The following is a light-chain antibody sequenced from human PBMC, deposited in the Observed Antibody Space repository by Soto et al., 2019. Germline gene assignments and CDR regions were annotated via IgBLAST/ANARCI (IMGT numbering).Light chain of an antibody. V-gene: IGKV1-16*01. Sequence: DIQMSQSPSSLSASVGDRVTITCRASQGISSYLAWYQQKPGKAPKLLIYAASTLQSGVPSRFSGSGSGTEFTLTISSLQPDDFATYYCQQYSPYQATFGQGTKVDIK. J-gene: IGKJ1*01. CDR1: QGISSY. CDR3: QQYSPYQAT. CDR2: AAS.